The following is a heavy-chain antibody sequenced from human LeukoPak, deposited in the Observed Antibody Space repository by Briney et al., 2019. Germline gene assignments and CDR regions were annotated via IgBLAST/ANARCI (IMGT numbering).Heavy chain of an antibody. CDR1: GFTFSDYY. J-gene: IGHJ4*02. D-gene: IGHD1-26*01. CDR2: ITNRGTVM. CDR3: ARGLYSGSPGKNPPSY. Sequence: PGGSLRLSCVASGFTFSDYYMTWIRQAPGKGLEWVSYITNRGTVMQYADSVKGRFTISRDNAKNSLYLQMNSLRAEDTAVYYCARGLYSGSPGKNPPSYWGQGTLVTVSS. V-gene: IGHV3-11*01.